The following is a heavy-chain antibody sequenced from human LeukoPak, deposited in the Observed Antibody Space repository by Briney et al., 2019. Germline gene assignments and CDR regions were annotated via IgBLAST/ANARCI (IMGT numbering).Heavy chain of an antibody. Sequence: SETLSLTCTVSGGSVSSGSYYWSWIRQPPGKGLEWIGYIYYSGSTNYNPSLKSRVTISVDTSKNQFSLKLSSVTAADTAVYYCARDPGNIWSGYLYYYYGMDVWGQGTTVTVSS. J-gene: IGHJ6*02. CDR2: IYYSGST. D-gene: IGHD3-3*01. CDR1: GGSVSSGSYY. V-gene: IGHV4-61*01. CDR3: ARDPGNIWSGYLYYYYGMDV.